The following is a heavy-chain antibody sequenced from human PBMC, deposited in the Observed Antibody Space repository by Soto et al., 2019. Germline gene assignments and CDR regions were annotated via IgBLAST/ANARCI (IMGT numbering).Heavy chain of an antibody. J-gene: IGHJ6*04. V-gene: IGHV1-18*01. CDR1: GYTFTSYG. CDR3: ARGRTSSPHFYPTHV. D-gene: IGHD6-13*01. Sequence: ASVKVSCKASGYTFTSYGISWVRQAPGQGLEWMGWISAYNGNRNYAQKFQGRVTMTTDTSTSTAYMELRSLRSDDSALYYCARGRTSSPHFYPTHVRCKGTTVTVSS. CDR2: ISAYNGNR.